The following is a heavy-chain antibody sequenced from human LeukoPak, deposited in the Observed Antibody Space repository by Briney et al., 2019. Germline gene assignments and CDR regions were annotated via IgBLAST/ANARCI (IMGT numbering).Heavy chain of an antibody. CDR3: ARQYYDILTGYFDY. Sequence: ASVEVSCKASGYTFTGYYMHWVRQAPGQGLEWMGWINPNSGGTNCAQKFQGWVTMTRDTSISTAYMELSRLRSDDTAVYYCARQYYDILTGYFDYWGQGTLVTVSS. CDR1: GYTFTGYY. D-gene: IGHD3-9*01. V-gene: IGHV1-2*04. CDR2: INPNSGGT. J-gene: IGHJ4*02.